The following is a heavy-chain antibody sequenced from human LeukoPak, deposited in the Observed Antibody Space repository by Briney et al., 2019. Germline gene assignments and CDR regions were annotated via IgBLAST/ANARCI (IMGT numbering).Heavy chain of an antibody. CDR3: ASSPNQDGDSSYFDY. J-gene: IGHJ4*02. V-gene: IGHV1-69*02. CDR2: IIPILGIA. Sequence: SVKVSCKASGGTFSSYTISWVRQAPGQGLEWMGRIIPILGIANYAQKFQDRVTITADKSTSTAYMELSSLRSEDTAVYYCASSPNQDGDSSYFDYWGQGTLVTVSS. D-gene: IGHD5-24*01. CDR1: GGTFSSYT.